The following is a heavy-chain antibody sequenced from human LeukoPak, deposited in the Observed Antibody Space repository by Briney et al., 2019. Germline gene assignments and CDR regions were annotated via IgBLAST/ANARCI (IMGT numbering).Heavy chain of an antibody. Sequence: GGSLRLSCAASGFTFCSYGMHWVRQAPGKGLEWVAVIWYDGSNKYYADSVKGRFTISRDNSKNTLYLQMNSLRAEDTAVYYCAKEEAAAAYYYYYYMDVWGKGTTVTVSS. V-gene: IGHV3-33*06. CDR2: IWYDGSNK. CDR3: AKEEAAAAYYYYYYMDV. D-gene: IGHD6-13*01. CDR1: GFTFCSYG. J-gene: IGHJ6*03.